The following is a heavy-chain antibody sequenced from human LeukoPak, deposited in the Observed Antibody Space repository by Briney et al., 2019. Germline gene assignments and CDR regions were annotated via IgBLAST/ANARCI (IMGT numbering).Heavy chain of an antibody. V-gene: IGHV3-53*01. CDR3: AREGIRSGGTWTFDY. Sequence: PGGSLRLSCAASGFTVSTNYMRWVRQAPGKGLEWVSVIYSDGSTYYADSVRGRFTISRDYSKNTVYLQMNSLRAEDTAVYYCAREGIRSGGTWTFDYWGQGTLVTVSS. CDR1: GFTVSTNY. D-gene: IGHD2-15*01. CDR2: IYSDGST. J-gene: IGHJ4*02.